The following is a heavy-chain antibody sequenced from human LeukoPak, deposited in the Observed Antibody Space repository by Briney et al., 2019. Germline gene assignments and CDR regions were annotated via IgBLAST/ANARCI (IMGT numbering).Heavy chain of an antibody. V-gene: IGHV4-34*01. CDR3: TRELVGATTPDY. J-gene: IGHJ4*02. Sequence: SETLSLTCAVYGGSFSGYYWSWIRQPPGKGLEWIGEINHRGSTNYNPSLKSRVTISVDTSKSQFSLKLNSVTAADTAVYYCTRELVGATTPDYWGQGTLVTVSS. CDR1: GGSFSGYY. D-gene: IGHD1-26*01. CDR2: INHRGST.